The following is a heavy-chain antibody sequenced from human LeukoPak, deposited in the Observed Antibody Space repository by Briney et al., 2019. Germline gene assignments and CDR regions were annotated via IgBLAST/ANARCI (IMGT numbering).Heavy chain of an antibody. CDR3: ARDHTMIVVALDY. V-gene: IGHV1-46*01. CDR2: INPSGGST. CDR1: GYTFTSYY. Sequence: ASVKVSCKASGYTFTSYYMHWVRQAPGQGLEWMGIINPSGGSTSYAQKFQGRVTMTRDMSTSTAYMELRSLRSDDTAVYYCARDHTMIVVALDYWGQGTLVTVSS. D-gene: IGHD3-22*01. J-gene: IGHJ4*02.